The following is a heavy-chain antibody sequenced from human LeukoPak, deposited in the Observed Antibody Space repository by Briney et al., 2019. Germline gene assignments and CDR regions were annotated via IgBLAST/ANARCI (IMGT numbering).Heavy chain of an antibody. J-gene: IGHJ3*02. Sequence: SETLSLTCAVYGGSLSGYYWSWNRQPPGKGRGWIGEINHIGSTTYNSSLKSGVTRSVDPPKNQFSLTMSSVTAADTAVYYCARFPRRAGLLKTFDIWGQGPMATVSS. CDR1: GGSLSGYY. D-gene: IGHD2-8*01. V-gene: IGHV4-34*01. CDR3: ARFPRRAGLLKTFDI. CDR2: INHIGST.